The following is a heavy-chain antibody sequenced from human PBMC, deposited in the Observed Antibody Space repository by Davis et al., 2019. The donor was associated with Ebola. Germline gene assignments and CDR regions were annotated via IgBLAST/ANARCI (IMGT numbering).Heavy chain of an antibody. Sequence: GESLKISCAASGFTFSNYAMSWVRQAPGKGLEWVSGISGSGATTYYADSVKGRFTISRDNSKNTLYLQMNSLRAEDTAVYYCAKDLSKRSGWYHFMDVWGQGTTVTVSS. CDR3: AKDLSKRSGWYHFMDV. CDR2: ISGSGATT. V-gene: IGHV3-23*01. J-gene: IGHJ6*02. CDR1: GFTFSNYA. D-gene: IGHD6-19*01.